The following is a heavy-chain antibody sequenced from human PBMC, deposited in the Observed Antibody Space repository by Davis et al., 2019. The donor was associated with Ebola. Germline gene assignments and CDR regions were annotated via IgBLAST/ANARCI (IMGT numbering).Heavy chain of an antibody. J-gene: IGHJ4*02. CDR3: ARHAGIATPATVDF. CDR2: IYPGDSDT. V-gene: IGHV5-51*01. Sequence: GESLKISCKGSGYSFTSYWIGWVRQMPGKGLEWMGIIYPGDSDTRYSPSFQAQVTISADRSISTAYLQWSSLKASDTAMHYCARHAGIATPATVDFWGQGTLVTLSS. D-gene: IGHD6-13*01. CDR1: GYSFTSYW.